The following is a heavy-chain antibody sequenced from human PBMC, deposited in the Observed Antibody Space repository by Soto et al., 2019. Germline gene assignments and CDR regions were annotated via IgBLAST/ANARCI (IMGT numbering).Heavy chain of an antibody. J-gene: IGHJ6*02. CDR2: VRNSGST. CDR3: ARDLLSGRYGMDV. Sequence: QVQLQESGPGLVKPSETLSLTCTVSGGSINSDYWSWIRQPPEKGLEWIGYVRNSGSTNYNPSLKSRVTISVDTSKHQFALKLSSVTAADTGVYYCARDLLSGRYGMDVWGQGTTFTVSS. D-gene: IGHD1-26*01. V-gene: IGHV4-59*01. CDR1: GGSINSDY.